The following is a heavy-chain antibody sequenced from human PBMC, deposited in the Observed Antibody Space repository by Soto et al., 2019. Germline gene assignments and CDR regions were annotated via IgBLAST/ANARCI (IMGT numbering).Heavy chain of an antibody. J-gene: IGHJ4*02. D-gene: IGHD2-2*01. CDR2: INHSGST. CDR1: VGSFSGYF. V-gene: IGHV4-34*01. CDR3: ARDYCSSASCHFYFDY. Sequence: LSLTFAVCVGSFSGYFWRWIRQPPGKGLEWIGEINHSGSTYYNPSLKSRVTISVDTSKNQFSLKLSSVAAADTAVYYCARDYCSSASCHFYFDYWGQGALVTVSS.